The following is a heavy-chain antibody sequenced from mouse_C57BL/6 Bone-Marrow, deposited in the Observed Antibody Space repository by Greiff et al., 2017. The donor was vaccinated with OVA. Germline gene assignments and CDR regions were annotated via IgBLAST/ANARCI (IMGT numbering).Heavy chain of an antibody. V-gene: IGHV1-18*01. J-gene: IGHJ2*01. CDR3: ARRPYYNYCDY. Sequence: EVQLQQSGPELVKPGASVKIPCKASGYTFTDYNMDWVKQSHGKSLEWIGDINPNNGGTIYNQKFKGKATLTVDKSSSTAYMERRSLTSEDTAVYYWARRPYYNYCDYWGQGTTLTVSS. CDR2: INPNNGGT. CDR1: GYTFTDYN. D-gene: IGHD2-12*01.